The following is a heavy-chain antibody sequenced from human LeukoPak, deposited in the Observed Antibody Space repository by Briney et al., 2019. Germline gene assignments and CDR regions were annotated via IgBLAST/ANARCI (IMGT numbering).Heavy chain of an antibody. D-gene: IGHD2-21*01. J-gene: IGHJ4*02. Sequence: PGGSRRLSCAASGFTFSSYAMHWVRQAPGKGLEWVAVISYDGSNKYYADSVKGRFTISRDNAKNSLYLQMNSLRAEDTAVYYCARLRYSDYWGQGTLVTVSS. V-gene: IGHV3-30-3*01. CDR3: ARLRYSDY. CDR2: ISYDGSNK. CDR1: GFTFSSYA.